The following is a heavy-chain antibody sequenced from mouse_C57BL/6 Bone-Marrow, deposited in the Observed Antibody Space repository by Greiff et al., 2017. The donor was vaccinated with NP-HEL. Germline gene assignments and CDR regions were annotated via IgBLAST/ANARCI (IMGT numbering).Heavy chain of an antibody. Sequence: DVKLVESGGGLVQPKGSLKLSCAASGFTFNTYAMHWVRQAPGKGLEWVARIRSKSSNYATYYADSVKDRFTISRDDSQSMLYLQMNNLKTEDTAMYYCVRGPNYYGSSYDAMDYWGQGTSVTVSS. CDR3: VRGPNYYGSSYDAMDY. V-gene: IGHV10-3*01. CDR2: IRSKSSNYAT. CDR1: GFTFNTYA. D-gene: IGHD1-1*01. J-gene: IGHJ4*01.